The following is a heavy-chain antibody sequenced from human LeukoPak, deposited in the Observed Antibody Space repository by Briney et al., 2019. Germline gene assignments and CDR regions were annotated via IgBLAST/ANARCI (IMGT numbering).Heavy chain of an antibody. V-gene: IGHV3-23*01. D-gene: IGHD6-19*01. CDR3: AREDRSSGFYGLDY. Sequence: PGGSLRLSCAASGFTFRSYAMNWVRLAPGKGLEWVSSVAGRGDVTYYADSVKGRFTISRDNSKNTLYLQMNSLRAEDTAVYYCAREDRSSGFYGLDYWGQGTLVTVSS. J-gene: IGHJ4*02. CDR2: VAGRGDVT. CDR1: GFTFRSYA.